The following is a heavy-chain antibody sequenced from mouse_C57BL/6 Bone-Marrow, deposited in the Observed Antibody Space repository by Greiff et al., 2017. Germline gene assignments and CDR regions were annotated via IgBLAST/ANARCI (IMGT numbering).Heavy chain of an antibody. CDR1: GYTFTDYN. CDR2: INPNNGGT. J-gene: IGHJ4*01. CDR3: ARHYDYDWGFYAMDY. Sequence: EVQRVESGPELVKPGASVKIPCKASGYTFTDYNMDWVKQSHGKSLEWIGDINPNNGGTIYNQKFKGKATLTVDKSSSTAYMELRSLTSEDTAVYYCARHYDYDWGFYAMDYWGQGTSVTVSS. D-gene: IGHD2-4*01. V-gene: IGHV1-18*01.